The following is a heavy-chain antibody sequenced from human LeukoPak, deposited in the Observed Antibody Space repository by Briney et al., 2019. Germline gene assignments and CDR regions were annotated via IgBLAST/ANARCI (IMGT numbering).Heavy chain of an antibody. V-gene: IGHV4-59*01. J-gene: IGHJ4*02. CDR1: GGSISSYY. Sequence: ASETLSLTCTVSGGSISSYYWSWIRQPPGKGLEWNGYIYYSGSTNYNPSLKSRVTISVDTSKNQLSLKLSSVTAADTAVYYCETGSVVVPAAWPPRYYFDYWGQGTLVTVSS. D-gene: IGHD2-2*01. CDR2: IYYSGST. CDR3: ETGSVVVPAAWPPRYYFDY.